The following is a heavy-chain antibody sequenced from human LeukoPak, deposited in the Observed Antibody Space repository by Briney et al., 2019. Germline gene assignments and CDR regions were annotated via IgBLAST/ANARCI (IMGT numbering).Heavy chain of an antibody. CDR2: ISISGSTI. CDR1: GSTFSSYE. Sequence: GGSRRLSCAAPGSTFSSYEMNWVPQAPGKGLEWVSYISISGSTIYSADAVKGRFTISRDKAKNSLYLQVTTLRAGDTAVFYCAKASVGFDYWGQGTLVTVSS. D-gene: IGHD1-26*01. J-gene: IGHJ4*02. V-gene: IGHV3-48*03. CDR3: AKASVGFDY.